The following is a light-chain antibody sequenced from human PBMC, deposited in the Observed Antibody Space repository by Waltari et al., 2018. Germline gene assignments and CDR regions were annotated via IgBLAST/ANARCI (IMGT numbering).Light chain of an antibody. V-gene: IGKV1-5*03. CDR1: QSISSW. CDR3: QQYNSYSPWT. Sequence: DIQMTQSPSPLSSSVGDRVTITCRASQSISSWLAWYQQKPGKAPKLLIYKASSLESGVPSRFSGSGSGTEFTLTISSLQPDDFATYYCQQYNSYSPWTFGQGTKVEIK. J-gene: IGKJ1*01. CDR2: KAS.